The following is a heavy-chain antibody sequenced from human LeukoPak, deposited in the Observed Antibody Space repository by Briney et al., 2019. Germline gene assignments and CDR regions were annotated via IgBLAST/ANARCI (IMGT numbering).Heavy chain of an antibody. D-gene: IGHD3-10*01. CDR2: IYHSGST. CDR1: GYSISSGYY. Sequence: PSETLSLTCTVSGYSISSGYYWGWIRQPPGKGLEWIGSIYHSGSTYYNPSLKSRVTISVDTSKNQFSLKLSSVTAADTAVYYCARERWDYYYGSGTPSDYWGQGTLVTVSS. J-gene: IGHJ4*02. V-gene: IGHV4-38-2*02. CDR3: ARERWDYYYGSGTPSDY.